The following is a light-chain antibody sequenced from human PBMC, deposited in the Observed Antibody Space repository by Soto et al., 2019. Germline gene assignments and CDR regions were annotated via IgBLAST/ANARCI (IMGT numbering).Light chain of an antibody. V-gene: IGKV1-5*03. J-gene: IGKJ1*01. Sequence: DIQMSHSPSTLSESAGDIVTTTFRASRSIINWLAWYQQKSGKGPKLLIYKASNLQTGVPSRFSGSGYGTEFTLTISSLQPDDVATYYCQQYSDHWTFGRGTMVDIK. CDR2: KAS. CDR3: QQYSDHWT. CDR1: RSIINW.